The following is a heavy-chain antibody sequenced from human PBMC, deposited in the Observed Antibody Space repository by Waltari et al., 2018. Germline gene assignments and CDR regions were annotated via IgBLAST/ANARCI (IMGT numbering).Heavy chain of an antibody. Sequence: QVQLQESGPGVVRPSQTLSLTCTVSGGSIRSGDYYWSWIRQPPGKGLEWIGYTDPSAYTHDNPPLRSRITKSVDTSKNQFSLNLKSVTAADTAVYYCARGRYYYLSGPGTSQWYFDLWGRGTLVTVSS. V-gene: IGHV4-30-4*01. CDR3: ARGRYYYLSGPGTSQWYFDL. J-gene: IGHJ2*01. CDR1: GGSIRSGDYY. D-gene: IGHD3-10*01. CDR2: TDPSAYT.